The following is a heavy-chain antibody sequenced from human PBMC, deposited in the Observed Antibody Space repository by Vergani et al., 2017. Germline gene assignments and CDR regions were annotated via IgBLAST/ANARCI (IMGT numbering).Heavy chain of an antibody. CDR2: IIPILGIA. V-gene: IGHV1-69*04. Sequence: QVQLVQSGAEVKKPGSSVKVSCKASGGTFSSYAISWVRQAPGQGLEWMGRIIPILGIANYAQKFQGRVTITADKSTSTAYMELSSLRSEDTAVYYCARGGDYGVFGDYYYYMDVWGKGTTVTVSS. D-gene: IGHD4-17*01. J-gene: IGHJ6*03. CDR1: GGTFSSYA. CDR3: ARGGDYGVFGDYYYYMDV.